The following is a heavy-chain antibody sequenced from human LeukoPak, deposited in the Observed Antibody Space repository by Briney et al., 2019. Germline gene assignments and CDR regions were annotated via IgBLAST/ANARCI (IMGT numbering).Heavy chain of an antibody. J-gene: IGHJ6*03. CDR3: ARGRVDMPGYYYYYYMDV. CDR1: GYTFTSYD. D-gene: IGHD5-12*01. V-gene: IGHV1-8*03. Sequence: ASVKVSCKASGYTFTSYDINWVRQATGQGLEWMGWMNPNSGNTGYAQKFQGRVTITRNTSISTAYMELSSLRSEDTAVYYCARGRVDMPGYYYYYYMDVWGKGTTVTVSS. CDR2: MNPNSGNT.